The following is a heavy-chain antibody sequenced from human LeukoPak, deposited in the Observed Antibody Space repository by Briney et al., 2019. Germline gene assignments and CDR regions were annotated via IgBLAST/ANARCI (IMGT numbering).Heavy chain of an antibody. CDR3: ARVVDTAMAYYMDV. CDR1: GGSISSYY. Sequence: SETLSLTCTVSGGSISSYYWNWIRQPPGKALEWIGHIYYSGSTNYNPSLESRVTISVDTSKNQFSLKLSSVTAADTAVYYCARVVDTAMAYYMDVWGKGTTVTISS. D-gene: IGHD5-18*01. CDR2: IYYSGST. V-gene: IGHV4-59*08. J-gene: IGHJ6*03.